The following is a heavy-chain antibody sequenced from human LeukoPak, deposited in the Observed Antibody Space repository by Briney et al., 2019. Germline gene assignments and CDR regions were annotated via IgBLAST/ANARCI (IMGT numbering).Heavy chain of an antibody. D-gene: IGHD5-24*01. CDR2: IYYSGST. J-gene: IGHJ5*02. Sequence: PSETLSLTCTVSGGSISSYYWSWIRQPPGKGLEWIGYIYYSGSTNYNPSLKSRVTISVDTSKNQFSLKLSSVPAADTAVYYCARDRTAEMATTWGQGTLVTVSS. V-gene: IGHV4-59*01. CDR1: GGSISSYY. CDR3: ARDRTAEMATT.